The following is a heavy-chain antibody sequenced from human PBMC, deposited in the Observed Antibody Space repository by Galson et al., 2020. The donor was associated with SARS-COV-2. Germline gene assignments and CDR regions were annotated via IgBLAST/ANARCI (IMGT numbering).Heavy chain of an antibody. Sequence: SCAASGFTFSSYAMHWVRQAPGKGLEWVAVISYDGSNKYYADSVKGRFTISRDNSKNTLYLQMNSLRAEDTAVYYCARDFLAAAVDYWGQGTLVTVSS. CDR1: GFTFSSYA. D-gene: IGHD6-13*01. J-gene: IGHJ4*02. V-gene: IGHV3-30-3*01. CDR2: ISYDGSNK. CDR3: ARDFLAAAVDY.